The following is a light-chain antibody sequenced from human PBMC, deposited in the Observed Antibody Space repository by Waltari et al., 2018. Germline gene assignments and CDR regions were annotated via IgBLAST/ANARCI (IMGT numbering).Light chain of an antibody. J-gene: IGKJ2*01. CDR1: QSVGTW. Sequence: DIQMTQSPSTLPAYVGDRVTISCRASQSVGTWVAWYQQKPGKAPKLLIYMASSLDSGVPSRFGGSGSGTDFTLTISRLQPDDFATYSCQQYRSFSPFGQGTKV. V-gene: IGKV1-5*03. CDR2: MAS. CDR3: QQYRSFSP.